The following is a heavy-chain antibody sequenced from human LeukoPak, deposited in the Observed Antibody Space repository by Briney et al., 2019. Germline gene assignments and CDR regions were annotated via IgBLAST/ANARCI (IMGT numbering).Heavy chain of an antibody. Sequence: GGSLRLSCAASGFTFSSYGMHWVRQAPGKGLEWVAVISYDGSNKYYADSVKGRFTISRDNSKNTLHLQMNSLRAEDTAVYSCAREVRGFLEWLSPNYYYYGMDVWGQGTTVTVSS. J-gene: IGHJ6*02. CDR1: GFTFSSYG. CDR3: AREVRGFLEWLSPNYYYYGMDV. V-gene: IGHV3-30*04. CDR2: ISYDGSNK. D-gene: IGHD3-3*01.